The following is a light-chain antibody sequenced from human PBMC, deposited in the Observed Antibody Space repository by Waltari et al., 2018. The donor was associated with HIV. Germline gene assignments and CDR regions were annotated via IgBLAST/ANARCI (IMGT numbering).Light chain of an antibody. CDR1: SSEVGGYNH. CDR3: SSYTSSSSVL. Sequence: QSALTQPASVSGSPGQSTTISCTGTSSEVGGYNHVSWYQLHPGKAPKLMIFEVTNRPSGVSNRFSGSKSGNTASLTISGLQAEDEADYYCSSYTSSSSVLFGGGTKLTVL. CDR2: EVT. J-gene: IGLJ2*01. V-gene: IGLV2-14*01.